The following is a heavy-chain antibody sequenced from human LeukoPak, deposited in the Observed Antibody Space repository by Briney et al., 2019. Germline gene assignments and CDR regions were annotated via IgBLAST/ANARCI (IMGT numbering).Heavy chain of an antibody. CDR1: GFTYSNYA. CDR2: ISGSSRST. CDR3: AELGITMIGGV. V-gene: IGHV3-23*01. Sequence: GGSLRLSCTASGFTYSNYAMNWVRQAPGKGLEWVSVISGSSRSTYYADSVKGRFTISRDKSTNSLYLQMNSLRAEDTAVYYCAELGITMIGGVWGKGTTVTISS. D-gene: IGHD3-10*02. J-gene: IGHJ6*04.